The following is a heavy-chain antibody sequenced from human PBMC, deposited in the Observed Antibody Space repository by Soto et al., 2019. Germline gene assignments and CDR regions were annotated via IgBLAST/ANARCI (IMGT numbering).Heavy chain of an antibody. J-gene: IGHJ3*02. V-gene: IGHV5-10-1*01. CDR2: IDPSDSYT. Sequence: PGESLKISCKGSGYSFTSYWISWVRQMPGKGLEWTGRIDPSDSYTNYSPSFQGHVTISADKSISTAYLQWSSLKASDTAMYYCARHGRLLGYCSSTSCYTNAFDIWGQGTMVTVSS. CDR1: GYSFTSYW. CDR3: ARHGRLLGYCSSTSCYTNAFDI. D-gene: IGHD2-2*02.